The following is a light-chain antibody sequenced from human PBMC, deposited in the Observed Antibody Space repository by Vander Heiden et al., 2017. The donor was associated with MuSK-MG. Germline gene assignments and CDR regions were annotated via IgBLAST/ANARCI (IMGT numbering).Light chain of an antibody. V-gene: IGLV1-47*02. CDR3: AAWDDSLGAVV. CDR1: SSNIGSQY. J-gene: IGLJ2*01. Sequence: QSVLTQPPSASGTPGPRVTMSCSGSSSNIGSQYVYWYQQLPGTAPKLLIYSSDQRPSGVPDRFSGSKSGTSASLAISGLRSEDEADYHCAAWDDSLGAVVFGGGTKLTVL. CDR2: SSD.